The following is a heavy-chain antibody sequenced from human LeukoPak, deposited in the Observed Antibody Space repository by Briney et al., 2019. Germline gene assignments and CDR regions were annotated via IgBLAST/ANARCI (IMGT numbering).Heavy chain of an antibody. CDR3: ARGGSRQYNF. J-gene: IGHJ4*02. D-gene: IGHD5-18*01. CDR2: IRHDGSEK. V-gene: IGHV3-7*01. CDR1: GFTFSSYW. Sequence: GGSLRLSCAASGFTFSSYWMSWVRQAPGRGLEWVANIRHDGSEKYYVDSVKGRFTISRDNAKDSLYLQMNSLRVEDTAVYYCARGGSRQYNFWGQGTLVTVSS.